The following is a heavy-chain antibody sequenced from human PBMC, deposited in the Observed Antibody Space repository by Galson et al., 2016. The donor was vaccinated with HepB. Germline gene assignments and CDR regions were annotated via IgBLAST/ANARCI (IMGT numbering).Heavy chain of an antibody. J-gene: IGHJ4*02. CDR2: ISGGAGTT. CDR1: EFTFSAYA. D-gene: IGHD1-1*01. CDR3: ARDTWTWN. Sequence: SLRLSCAVSEFTFSAYAMSWLRQAPGKGPEWVSGISGGAGTTSYADSVKGRFTISRDNSKNTVYLQMDSLRAEDTAVYYCARDTWTWNGGQGALVTVSS. V-gene: IGHV3-23*01.